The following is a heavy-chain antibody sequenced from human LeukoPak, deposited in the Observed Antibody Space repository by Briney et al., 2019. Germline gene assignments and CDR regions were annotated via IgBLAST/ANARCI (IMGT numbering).Heavy chain of an antibody. CDR1: GGSISSSSYY. Sequence: PSETLSLTCTVSGGSISSSSYYWGWIRQPPGKGLEWIGSIYYSGSTYYNPSLKSRVAMSVDTSKNQFSLKLNSVTAADTAVYYCARIDSSGWFRGGDYWGQGTLVTVSS. CDR2: IYYSGST. V-gene: IGHV4-39*07. J-gene: IGHJ4*02. CDR3: ARIDSSGWFRGGDY. D-gene: IGHD6-19*01.